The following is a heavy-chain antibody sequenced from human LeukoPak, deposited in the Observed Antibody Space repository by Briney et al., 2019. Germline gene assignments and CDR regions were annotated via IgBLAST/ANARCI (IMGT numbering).Heavy chain of an antibody. J-gene: IGHJ4*02. D-gene: IGHD3-3*01. CDR3: ARDLLEWYFDY. V-gene: IGHV3-66*01. Sequence: GGSLRLSCAASGFTFSSYAMSWVRQAPGKGLEWVSVIYSGGSTYYAGSVKGRFTISRDNSKNTLYLQMNSLRAEDTAVYYCARDLLEWYFDYWGQGTLVTVSS. CDR2: IYSGGST. CDR1: GFTFSSYA.